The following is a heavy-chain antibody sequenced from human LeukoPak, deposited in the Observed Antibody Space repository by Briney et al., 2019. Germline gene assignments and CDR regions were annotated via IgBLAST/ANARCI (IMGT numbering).Heavy chain of an antibody. D-gene: IGHD1-26*01. V-gene: IGHV3-30*03. CDR1: RFTFSDYG. Sequence: GGSLRLSCTASRFTFSDYGMHWVRQAPGKGLEWVAFISYDGSNKYYVDSVKGRFTISRDNSKNTLYLQMNSLRAEDTAVYYCTRSYSGSYYSDCWGQGTLVTVSS. CDR2: ISYDGSNK. CDR3: TRSYSGSYYSDC. J-gene: IGHJ4*02.